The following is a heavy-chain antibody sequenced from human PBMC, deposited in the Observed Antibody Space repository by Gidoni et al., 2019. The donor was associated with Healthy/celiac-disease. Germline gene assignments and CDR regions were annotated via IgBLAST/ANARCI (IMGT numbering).Heavy chain of an antibody. CDR1: GFTFSSYW. CDR3: AREGDSYAFDI. V-gene: IGHV3-7*01. Sequence: EVQLVESGGGLVQPGGSLRLSCPASGFTFSSYWMSWVRQAPGKGLEWVANIKQDGSEKYYVDSVKGRFTISRDNAKNSLYLQMNSLRAEDTAVYYCAREGDSYAFDIWGQGTMVTVSS. D-gene: IGHD2-21*02. J-gene: IGHJ3*02. CDR2: IKQDGSEK.